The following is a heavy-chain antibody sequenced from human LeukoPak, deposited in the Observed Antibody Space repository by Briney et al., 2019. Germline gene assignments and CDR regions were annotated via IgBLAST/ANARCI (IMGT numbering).Heavy chain of an antibody. V-gene: IGHV3-30-3*01. Sequence: GGSLRLSCAAPGFTFSSYAMHWVRQAPGKGLEWVAVISYDGSNKYYADSVKGRFTISRDNSKNTLYLQMNSLRAEDTAVYYCARDGDGRYYGDYFDYWGQGTLVTVSS. J-gene: IGHJ4*02. D-gene: IGHD1-26*01. CDR1: GFTFSSYA. CDR3: ARDGDGRYYGDYFDY. CDR2: ISYDGSNK.